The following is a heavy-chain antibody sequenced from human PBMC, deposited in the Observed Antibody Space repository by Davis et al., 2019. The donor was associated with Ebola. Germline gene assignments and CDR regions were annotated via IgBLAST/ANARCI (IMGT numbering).Heavy chain of an antibody. CDR1: GLTSRNYW. CDR2: IKQDGSET. D-gene: IGHD1-26*01. Sequence: GESLKISCAASGLTSRNYWMSSVRQAPGKGLEWVANIKQDGSETYYMDSVKGRFTVSRDNATNSLYLQMSSMRAEDTAMYYCARTPSSGTYYYFDYWGQGTLVTVSS. V-gene: IGHV3-7*03. J-gene: IGHJ4*02. CDR3: ARTPSSGTYYYFDY.